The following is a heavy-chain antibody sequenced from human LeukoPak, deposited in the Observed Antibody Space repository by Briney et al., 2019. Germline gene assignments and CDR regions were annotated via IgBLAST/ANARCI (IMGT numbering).Heavy chain of an antibody. J-gene: IGHJ3*02. Sequence: GGFPRLSRSAPGIPFCSHSMGLGRPAPGEGAGGGSAISGSGGSTYYADSVKGRFTISRDNSKNTLYLQMNSLRAEDTAVYYCATLRFLEWLDAFDIWGQGTMVTVSS. D-gene: IGHD3-3*01. V-gene: IGHV3-23*01. CDR2: ISGSGGST. CDR3: ATLRFLEWLDAFDI. CDR1: GIPFCSHS.